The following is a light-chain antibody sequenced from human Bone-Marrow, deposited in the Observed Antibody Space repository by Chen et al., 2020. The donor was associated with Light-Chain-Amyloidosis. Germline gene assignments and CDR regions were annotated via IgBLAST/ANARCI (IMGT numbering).Light chain of an antibody. CDR3: CSYAGRSTWV. V-gene: IGLV2-23*01. J-gene: IGLJ3*02. CDR1: SSDVGSYNL. CDR2: DDN. Sequence: QSALTPPASVSGSPGQSITISCTGTSSDVGSYNLVSWYQQHPGKAPKLMIYDDNKRPSGVSNRCSGSKAGNTATLTISGLQADDEADYYCCSYAGRSTWVFGGGTKLTVL.